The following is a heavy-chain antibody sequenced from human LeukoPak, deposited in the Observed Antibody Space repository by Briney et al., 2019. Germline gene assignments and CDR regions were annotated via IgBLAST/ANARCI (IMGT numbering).Heavy chain of an antibody. J-gene: IGHJ4*02. V-gene: IGHV1-69*13. CDR2: IIPIFGTA. D-gene: IGHD2-2*01. Sequence: SVKGSCKASGGTFSSYAISWVRQAPGQGLEWMGGIIPIFGTANYAQKFQGRVTITADESTSTAYMELSSLRSEDTAVYYCARGYLANYCSSTSCNFDYWGQGTLVTVSS. CDR1: GGTFSSYA. CDR3: ARGYLANYCSSTSCNFDY.